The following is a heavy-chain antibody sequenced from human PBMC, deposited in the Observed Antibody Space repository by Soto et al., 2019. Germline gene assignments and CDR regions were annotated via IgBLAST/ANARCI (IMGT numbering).Heavy chain of an antibody. Sequence: EVQLVESGGGLVQPGGSLRLSCAASGFTFSSYWMSWVRQAPGKGLEWVANIKQDGSEKYYVDSVKGRFTISRDNAKNSLYLQMNSLRAEDTAVYYCARAVYDIRKTRFYYMDVWGKGTTVTVSS. CDR2: IKQDGSEK. J-gene: IGHJ6*03. CDR1: GFTFSSYW. V-gene: IGHV3-7*01. D-gene: IGHD2-8*01. CDR3: ARAVYDIRKTRFYYMDV.